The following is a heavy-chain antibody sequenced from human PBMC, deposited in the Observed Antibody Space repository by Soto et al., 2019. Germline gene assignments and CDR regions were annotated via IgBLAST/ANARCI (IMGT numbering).Heavy chain of an antibody. CDR1: GFTFGDYA. V-gene: IGHV3-49*03. J-gene: IGHJ3*02. CDR2: IRRKAYGGTT. CDR3: TRVGYSIVVVPAPASDAFDI. D-gene: IGHD2-2*01. Sequence: SGGSLRLSCTASGFTFGDYAMSWFRQAPGKGLEWVGFIRRKAYGGTTEYAASVKGRFTISRDDSKSIAYLQINSLKTEDTAVYYCTRVGYSIVVVPAPASDAFDIWGQGTMVTVSS.